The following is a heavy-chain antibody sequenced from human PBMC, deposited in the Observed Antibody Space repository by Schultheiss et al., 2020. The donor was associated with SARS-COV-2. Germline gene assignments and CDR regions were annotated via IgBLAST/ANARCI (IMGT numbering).Heavy chain of an antibody. Sequence: SQTLSLTCTVSGGSISSYYWSWIRQPAGKGLEWIGYIYYSGSTNYNPSLKSRVTISVDTSKNQFSLKLSSVTAADTAVYYCARVVCSSSSCYPNYWGQGTLVTVSS. D-gene: IGHD2-2*01. V-gene: IGHV4-59*01. J-gene: IGHJ4*02. CDR3: ARVVCSSSSCYPNY. CDR2: IYYSGST. CDR1: GGSISSYY.